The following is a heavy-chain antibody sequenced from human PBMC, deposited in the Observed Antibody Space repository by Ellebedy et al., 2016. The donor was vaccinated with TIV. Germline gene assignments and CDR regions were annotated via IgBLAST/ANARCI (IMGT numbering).Heavy chain of an antibody. Sequence: GESLKISCAGSGFTFSNYWMSWVRQAPGKGLEWVSVISGSSYSTYYAESVKGRFTIPRDNSKNTLYLQINSLRAEDTAVYFCSRGWSTPDSWGQGTLVIVSS. CDR2: ISGSSYST. J-gene: IGHJ4*02. CDR3: SRGWSTPDS. V-gene: IGHV3-23*01. D-gene: IGHD2-15*01. CDR1: GFTFSNYW.